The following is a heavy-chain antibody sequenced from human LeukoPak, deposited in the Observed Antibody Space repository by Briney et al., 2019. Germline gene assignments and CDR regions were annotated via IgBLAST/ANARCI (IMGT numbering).Heavy chain of an antibody. CDR3: ARYYYGSSGAPQQY. V-gene: IGHV3-23*01. CDR1: GFTFSSYA. CDR2: ISGSGGST. J-gene: IGHJ4*02. D-gene: IGHD3-22*01. Sequence: GGSLRLSCAASGFTFSSYAMSWVRQAPGKGLEWVSGISGSGGSTYYAHSVKGRFTISRDNSKKTLYLQISSLRAEDTAVYYCARYYYGSSGAPQQYWGQGTLVTVSS.